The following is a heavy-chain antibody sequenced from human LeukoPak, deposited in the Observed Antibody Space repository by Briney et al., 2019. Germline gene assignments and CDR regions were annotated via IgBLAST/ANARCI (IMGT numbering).Heavy chain of an antibody. D-gene: IGHD6-19*01. CDR3: ASSAVAGTGEFDY. CDR2: INPNSGGT. V-gene: IGHV1-2*02. J-gene: IGHJ4*02. Sequence: ASVKVSCKASGYTSTGYYMHWVRQAPGQGLEWMGWINPNSGGTNYAQKFQGRVTMTRDTSISTAYMELSRLRSDDTAVYYCASSAVAGTGEFDYWGQGTLVTASS. CDR1: GYTSTGYY.